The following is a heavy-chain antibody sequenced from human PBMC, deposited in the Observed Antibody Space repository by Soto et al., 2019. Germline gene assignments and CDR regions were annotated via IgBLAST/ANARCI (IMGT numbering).Heavy chain of an antibody. CDR3: AKDPGWYDY. V-gene: IGHV3-30*18. CDR1: GFTFSSYG. CDR2: ISYDGSNK. Sequence: GGSLRLSCAASGFTFSSYGMHWVRQAPGKGLEWVAVISYDGSNKYYADSVKGRFTISRDNSKNTLYLQMNSLRAEDTAVYYCAKDPGWYDYWGQGTLVTVSS. J-gene: IGHJ4*02. D-gene: IGHD6-19*01.